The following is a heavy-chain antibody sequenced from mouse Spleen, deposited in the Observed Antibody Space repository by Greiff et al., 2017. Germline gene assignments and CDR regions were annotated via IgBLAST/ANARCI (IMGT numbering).Heavy chain of an antibody. J-gene: IGHJ2*01. CDR1: GYTFTDYY. CDR3: ARRVYFDY. CDR2: INPNNGGT. V-gene: IGHV1-26*01. Sequence: EVQLQQSGPELVKPGASVKISCKASGYTFTDYYMNWVKQSHGKSLEWIGDINPNNGGTSYNQKFKGKATLTVVKSSSTAYMELRSLTSEDSAVYYCARRVYFDYWGQGTTLTVSS.